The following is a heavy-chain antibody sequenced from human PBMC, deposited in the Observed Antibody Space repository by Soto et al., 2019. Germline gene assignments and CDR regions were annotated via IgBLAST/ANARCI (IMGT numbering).Heavy chain of an antibody. J-gene: IGHJ4*02. D-gene: IGHD5-18*01. CDR2: IRNQTYHETP. V-gene: IGHV3-49*04. CDR1: GFTFSSYS. CDR3: GRAESPDTAYFSDY. Sequence: AGGSLRLSCAASGFTFSSYSMSWVRQAPGKGLEWVSGFIRNQTYHETPEYAASVKDRFTITRDDSNSVAYLQMTSLRAEDSAVYYCGRAESPDTAYFSDYWGQGTLVTVSS.